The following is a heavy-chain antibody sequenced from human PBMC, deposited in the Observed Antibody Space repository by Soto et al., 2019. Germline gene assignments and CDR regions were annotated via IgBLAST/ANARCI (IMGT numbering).Heavy chain of an antibody. D-gene: IGHD3-22*01. Sequence: EVQVVESGGGLVQPGGSLRLSCAASGFTFKNYSMNWVRQAPGKGLEWVSYISRTSSTTHYADSVKGRFTISRDNAKNSLYLQKNSLRAEDTAVYHCARAAYDRSGYDLDYWGQGTLVTATS. CDR1: GFTFKNYS. J-gene: IGHJ4*02. CDR2: ISRTSSTT. V-gene: IGHV3-48*01. CDR3: ARAAYDRSGYDLDY.